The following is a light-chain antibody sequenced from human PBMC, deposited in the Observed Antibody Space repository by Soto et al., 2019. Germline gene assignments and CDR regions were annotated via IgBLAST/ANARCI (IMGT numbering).Light chain of an antibody. Sequence: QSVLTQPPSVSAAPGQKVTIYCSGSSSNIENNYVAWYQQVPGTAPRLLIYDTDKRPSGIPDRFSGSKSGTSATLGITGLQTGDEDDYYCGTWDTTLSGGVFGGGTKLTVL. J-gene: IGLJ3*02. CDR2: DTD. V-gene: IGLV1-51*01. CDR1: SSNIENNY. CDR3: GTWDTTLSGGV.